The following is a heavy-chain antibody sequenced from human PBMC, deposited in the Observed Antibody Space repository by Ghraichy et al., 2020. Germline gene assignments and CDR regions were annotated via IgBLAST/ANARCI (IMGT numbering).Heavy chain of an antibody. J-gene: IGHJ5*02. CDR1: GGSFSGYY. CDR2: INHSGST. CDR3: ARGVGSGVVVVAATLWWFDP. D-gene: IGHD2-15*01. V-gene: IGHV4-34*01. Sequence: SQTLSLTCAVYGGSFSGYYWSWIRQPPGKGLEWIGEINHSGSTNYNPSLKSRVTISVDTSKNQFSLKLSSVTAADTAVYYCARGVGSGVVVVAATLWWFDPWGQGTLVTVSS.